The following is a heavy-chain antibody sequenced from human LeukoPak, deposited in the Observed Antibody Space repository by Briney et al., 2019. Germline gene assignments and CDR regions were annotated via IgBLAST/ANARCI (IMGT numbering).Heavy chain of an antibody. Sequence: ASVKVSCKASGYTFTGYYMHWVRQAPGQGLEWMGWINPNSGGTNYAQKFQGWVTMTRDTSTSTAYMELRSLRSDDTAVYYCARYIVVVPAPDYWGQGTLVTVSS. D-gene: IGHD2-2*01. CDR1: GYTFTGYY. J-gene: IGHJ4*02. V-gene: IGHV1-2*04. CDR3: ARYIVVVPAPDY. CDR2: INPNSGGT.